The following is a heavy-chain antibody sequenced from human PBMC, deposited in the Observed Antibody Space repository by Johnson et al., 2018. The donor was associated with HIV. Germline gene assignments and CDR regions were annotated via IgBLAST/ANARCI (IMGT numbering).Heavy chain of an antibody. CDR2: TYSGGTT. Sequence: VQLVESGGGLVQPGGSLRLSCAASGFTFSDHYMDWVRQAPGKGLEWVSVTYSGGTTYYADSVKGRFTISRDNSRNTFYLQMNSLRAEDTAVYYCARGYRGRRLSAFDIWGQGTMVTVSS. D-gene: IGHD3-10*01. CDR3: ARGYRGRRLSAFDI. J-gene: IGHJ3*02. CDR1: GFTFSDHY. V-gene: IGHV3-66*02.